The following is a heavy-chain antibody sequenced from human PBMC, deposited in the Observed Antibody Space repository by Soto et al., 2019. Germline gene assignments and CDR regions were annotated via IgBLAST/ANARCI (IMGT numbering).Heavy chain of an antibody. Sequence: QVQLVQSGAEVKKPGSSVKVSCKASGGTFSSYAISWVRQAPGQGLEWMGGIIPIFGTANYAQKFQGRVTITADESTSTAYIELSSLRSEDTAVYYCARDGYCSSTSCYSSPRLDPWGQGTLVTVSS. CDR2: IIPIFGTA. D-gene: IGHD2-2*03. CDR3: ARDGYCSSTSCYSSPRLDP. CDR1: GGTFSSYA. V-gene: IGHV1-69*01. J-gene: IGHJ5*02.